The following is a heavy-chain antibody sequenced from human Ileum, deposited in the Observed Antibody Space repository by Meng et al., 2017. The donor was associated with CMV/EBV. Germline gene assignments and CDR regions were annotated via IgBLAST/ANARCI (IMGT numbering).Heavy chain of an antibody. D-gene: IGHD3-22*01. CDR1: GYTFTDYY. J-gene: IGHJ4*02. V-gene: IGHV1-2*02. CDR2: IDPNSGGT. Sequence: GGSLRFSCASSGYTFTDYYMHWVRQAPGQGLEWIGWIDPNSGGTNYAQKFQGRVTMTRDTSISTAFMEMSSVRSDDTAVFYCARSPFKTAMPSHFYHSSGYHNYFDYWGQGTLVTVSS. CDR3: ARSPFKTAMPSHFYHSSGYHNYFDY.